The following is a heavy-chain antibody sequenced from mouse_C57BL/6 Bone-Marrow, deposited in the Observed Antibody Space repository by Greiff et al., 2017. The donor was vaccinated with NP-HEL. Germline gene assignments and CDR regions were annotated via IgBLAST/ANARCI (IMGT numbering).Heavy chain of an antibody. CDR3: TRDPSYWYFDV. J-gene: IGHJ1*03. V-gene: IGHV5-9-1*02. CDR2: ISSGGDYI. Sequence: EVKLMESGEGLVKPGGSLKLSCAASGFTFSSYAMSWVRQTPEKRLEWVAYISSGGDYIYYADTVKGRFTIARDNARNTRYLQMSSLKSEDTAMYYCTRDPSYWYFDVWGTGTTVTVSS. CDR1: GFTFSSYA.